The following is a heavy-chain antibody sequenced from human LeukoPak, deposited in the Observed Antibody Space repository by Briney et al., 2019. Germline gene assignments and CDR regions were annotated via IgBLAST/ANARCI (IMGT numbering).Heavy chain of an antibody. Sequence: PGGSLRLSCAAPGFTFSNYAMSWVRQAPGKGLEWASGISGSGGYTYYADSVKGRFTISRDNAKNSLYLQMNSLRAEDTALYYCAKDNSYKGIAAAGEGLRWGQGTLVTVSS. CDR1: GFTFSNYA. J-gene: IGHJ4*02. D-gene: IGHD6-13*01. CDR3: AKDNSYKGIAAAGEGLR. CDR2: ISGSGGYT. V-gene: IGHV3-23*01.